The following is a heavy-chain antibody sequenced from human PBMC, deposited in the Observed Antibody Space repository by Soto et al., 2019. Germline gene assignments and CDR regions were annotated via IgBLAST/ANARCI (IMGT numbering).Heavy chain of an antibody. J-gene: IGHJ1*01. CDR3: ARFLGAVAEYFQH. CDR2: INAGNGNT. V-gene: IGHV1-3*01. D-gene: IGHD3-16*01. CDR1: GYTFTSYA. Sequence: ASVKVSCKASGYTFTSYAMHWVRQAPGQRLEWMGWINAGNGNTKYSQKFQGRVTITRDTSASTAYMELSSLRSEDTAVYYCARFLGAVAEYFQHWGQGTLVTVSS.